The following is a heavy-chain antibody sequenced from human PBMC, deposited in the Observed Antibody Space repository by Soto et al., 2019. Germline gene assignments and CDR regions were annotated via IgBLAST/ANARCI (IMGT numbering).Heavy chain of an antibody. CDR3: ARDRWGTGTTPFEY. CDR2: ISYDGSNK. Sequence: QVQLVESGGGVVQPGRSLRLSCAASGFTFSSYAMHWVRQAPGKGLEWVALISYDGSNKDYADSVKGRFTISRDNSKNTLYLQLNSLRVEDTAVYYCARDRWGTGTTPFEYWGQGTLGTAFS. V-gene: IGHV3-30*04. J-gene: IGHJ4*02. CDR1: GFTFSSYA. D-gene: IGHD3-10*01.